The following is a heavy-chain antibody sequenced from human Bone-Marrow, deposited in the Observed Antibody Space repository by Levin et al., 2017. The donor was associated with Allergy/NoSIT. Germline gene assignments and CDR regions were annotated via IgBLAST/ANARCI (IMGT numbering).Heavy chain of an antibody. V-gene: IGHV4-39*02. J-gene: IGHJ5*02. CDR3: ARPQSSTDNSGYYSWFDP. D-gene: IGHD3-3*01. CDR2: FYHSGSGTT. CDR1: GGSITSSSYY. Sequence: PSETLSLTCTVSGGSITSSSYYWGWIRQPPGKGLEWIGSFYHSGSGTTYSNPSLESRVTISVDASKNHFSLKLRSVTAADTAVYYCARPQSSTDNSGYYSWFDPWGPGTLVTVSS.